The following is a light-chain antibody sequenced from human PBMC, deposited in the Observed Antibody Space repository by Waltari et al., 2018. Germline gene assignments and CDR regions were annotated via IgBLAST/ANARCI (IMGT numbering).Light chain of an antibody. J-gene: IGLJ3*02. CDR3: SSCCPDATLV. CDR2: ELN. V-gene: IGLV2-18*02. CDR1: SIDVGTYKR. Sequence: QSALTQPPSVTGSPGQSVTISCSGTSIDVGTYKRVSWYQQPPRTAAKLMIYELNNRPSGVPERFSGSKSGNTASLTISGLQAEVEAYYFCSSCCPDATLVCGGGTKLTVL.